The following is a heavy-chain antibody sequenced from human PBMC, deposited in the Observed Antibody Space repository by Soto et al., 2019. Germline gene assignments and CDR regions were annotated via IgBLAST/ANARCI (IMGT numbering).Heavy chain of an antibody. CDR2: IYYSGST. D-gene: IGHD3-10*01. J-gene: IGHJ4*02. CDR1: GGSISSYY. V-gene: IGHV4-59*01. Sequence: PSETLSLTCAVSGGSISSYYWSWIRQPPGKGLEWIGYIYYSGSTNYNPSLKSRVTISVDTSKNQFSLKLSSVTAADTAVYYCAREDGSGDRRLDYWGQGTLVTVSS. CDR3: AREDGSGDRRLDY.